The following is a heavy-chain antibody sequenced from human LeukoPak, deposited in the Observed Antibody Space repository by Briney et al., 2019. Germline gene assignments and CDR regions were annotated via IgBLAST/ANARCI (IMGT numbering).Heavy chain of an antibody. CDR2: LRAGGSTT. V-gene: IGHV3-23*01. J-gene: IGHJ4*02. CDR3: AKERGPRQALDY. CDR1: GFSVSGNA. Sequence: GGSLRLSCAASGFSVSGNAMTWVRQAPGKGLEWVSTLRAGGSTTYYADSVKGRFTISRDNAKNALYMQMNSLRAEDTAVYYCAKERGPRQALDYWGQGTLVTVSS. D-gene: IGHD3-10*01.